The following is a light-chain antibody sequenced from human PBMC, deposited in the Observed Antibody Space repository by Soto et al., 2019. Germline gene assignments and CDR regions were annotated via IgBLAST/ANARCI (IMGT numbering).Light chain of an antibody. J-gene: IGLJ1*01. CDR3: RSWDSSLSAYV. CDR1: SSNIGGNS. V-gene: IGLV1-51*01. Sequence: QSLLTQPPSVSAAPGQKYTISCSGSSSNIGGNSVSWYQQLPGTAPKLLIYGDNKRPSVIPDRFSGSKSGTSATLGITGFQTGDEADYYCRSWDSSLSAYVFGTGTKVTVL. CDR2: GDN.